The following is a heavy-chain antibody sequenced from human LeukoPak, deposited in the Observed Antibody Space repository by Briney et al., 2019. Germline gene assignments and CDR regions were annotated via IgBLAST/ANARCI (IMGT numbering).Heavy chain of an antibody. Sequence: GGSLRLSCAASGFTFSSYSMNWVRQAPGKGLEWVSSISSSSSYIYYADSVEGRFTISRDNAKNSLYLQMNSLRAEDTAVYYCARDTGYCGGDCYSADAFDIWGQGTMVTVSS. CDR1: GFTFSSYS. CDR2: ISSSSSYI. CDR3: ARDTGYCGGDCYSADAFDI. J-gene: IGHJ3*02. V-gene: IGHV3-21*01. D-gene: IGHD2-21*02.